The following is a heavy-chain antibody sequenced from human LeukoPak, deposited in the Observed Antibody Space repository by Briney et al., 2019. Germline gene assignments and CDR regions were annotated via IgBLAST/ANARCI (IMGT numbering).Heavy chain of an antibody. CDR2: INPNSGGT. J-gene: IGHJ6*03. CDR1: GYTFTGYY. CDR3: ARGFRQYCSSTSCYQYYYYYMDV. D-gene: IGHD2-2*01. V-gene: IGHV1-2*02. Sequence: ASVKVSCKASGYTFTGYYMHWVRQAPGQGLEWMGWINPNSGGTNYAQKFQGRVTMTRDTSLSTAYMELSRLRSDDTAVYYCARGFRQYCSSTSCYQYYYYYMDVWGKGTTVTISS.